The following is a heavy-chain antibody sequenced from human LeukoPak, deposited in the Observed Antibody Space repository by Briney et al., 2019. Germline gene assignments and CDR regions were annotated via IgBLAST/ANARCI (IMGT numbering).Heavy chain of an antibody. CDR2: ISYDGSNK. J-gene: IGHJ3*02. V-gene: IGHV3-30*04. D-gene: IGHD4-23*01. CDR3: AKSRAVALDDAFDI. CDR1: GFTFSSYA. Sequence: GGSLRLSCAASGFTFSSYAMHWVRQAPGKGLEWVAVISYDGSNKYYADSVKGRFTISRDSSKNTLYLQMNSLRAEDTAVYYCAKSRAVALDDAFDIWGQGTMVTVSS.